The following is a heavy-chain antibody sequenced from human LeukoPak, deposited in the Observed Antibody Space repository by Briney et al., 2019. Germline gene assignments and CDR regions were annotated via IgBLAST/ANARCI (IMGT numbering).Heavy chain of an antibody. CDR3: ARDFAGDYNWGSGGAFDI. V-gene: IGHV4-59*01. J-gene: IGHJ3*02. Sequence: SETLSLTCTVSGGSISSYYWSWIRQPPGKGLEWIGYIYYSGSTNYNPSLKSRVTISVDTSKNQFSLKLSSVTAADTAVYYCARDFAGDYNWGSGGAFDIWGQGTMVTVSS. D-gene: IGHD7-27*01. CDR1: GGSISSYY. CDR2: IYYSGST.